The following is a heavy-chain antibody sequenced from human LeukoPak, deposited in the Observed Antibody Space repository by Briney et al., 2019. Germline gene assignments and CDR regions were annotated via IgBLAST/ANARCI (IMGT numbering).Heavy chain of an antibody. CDR2: IKPDGSEE. CDR1: GFTSSSHW. V-gene: IGHV3-7*01. D-gene: IGHD6-13*01. Sequence: GGSLRLSCAASGFTSSSHWMGWVRQAPGKGLEWVANIKPDGSEENYVDSVKGRFTISRDNAKNSLYLQMSSLRAEDTAVYYCARDPLLTSSSWYEGMGYFDYWGQGTLVTVSS. J-gene: IGHJ4*02. CDR3: ARDPLLTSSSWYEGMGYFDY.